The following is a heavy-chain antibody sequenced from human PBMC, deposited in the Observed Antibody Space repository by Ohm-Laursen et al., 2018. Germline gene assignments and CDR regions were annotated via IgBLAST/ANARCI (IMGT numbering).Heavy chain of an antibody. CDR3: ARHKGPPSQIMLAFGGVVIPTAF. CDR2: IYPSDSQT. J-gene: IGHJ4*02. V-gene: IGHV5-51*01. Sequence: ESLKISCKASGHSFSDYWIAWVRQVPGKGLEWMGVIYPSDSQTRYNPSFEGQVTFSADKSISTAYLQWSSLKASDTAIYYCARHKGPPSQIMLAFGGVVIPTAFWGQGTLVTVSS. D-gene: IGHD3-16*01. CDR1: GHSFSDYW.